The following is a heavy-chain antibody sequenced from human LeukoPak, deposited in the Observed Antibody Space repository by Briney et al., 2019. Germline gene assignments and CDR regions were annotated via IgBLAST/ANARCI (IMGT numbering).Heavy chain of an antibody. CDR1: GGSISSGSYY. CDR2: IYTSGST. D-gene: IGHD6-6*01. J-gene: IGHJ6*03. CDR3: SSSMDYYYYMDV. V-gene: IGHV4-61*02. Sequence: PSETLSLTCTVSGGSISSGSYYWSWIRQPAGKGLEWIGRIYTSGSTNYNPSLKSRVTISVDTSKNQFSLKLSSVTAADTAVYYCSSSMDYYYYMDVWGKGTTVTVSS.